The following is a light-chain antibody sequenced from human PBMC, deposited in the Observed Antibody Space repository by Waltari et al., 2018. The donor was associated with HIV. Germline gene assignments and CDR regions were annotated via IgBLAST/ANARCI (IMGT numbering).Light chain of an antibody. V-gene: IGKV1-13*02. Sequence: AIQLTQSPSSLSASAGDRVTLTFRTSQGIGTALAWYQQKPGKVPKLLIYDASNVESGVPSRFSGSGFGTDFTLTISSLQPEDIATYYCQQFVAYPSLFGGGTKVEI. CDR3: QQFVAYPSL. CDR2: DAS. CDR1: QGIGTA. J-gene: IGKJ4*01.